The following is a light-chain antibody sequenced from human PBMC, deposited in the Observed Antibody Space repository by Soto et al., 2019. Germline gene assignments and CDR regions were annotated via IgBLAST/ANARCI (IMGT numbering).Light chain of an antibody. J-gene: IGLJ3*02. CDR3: QSYDTRLGAEL. Sequence: QSVLTQPPSVSGAPGQRVTLSCTGSSSNFGARYDVHWYQHIPGKAPKLIIFGNTNRPSGVPDRFSGSGSGTSASLVIAGLQPEDEAHYYCQSYDTRLGAELFGGGTKLTVL. CDR1: SSNFGARYD. CDR2: GNT. V-gene: IGLV1-40*01.